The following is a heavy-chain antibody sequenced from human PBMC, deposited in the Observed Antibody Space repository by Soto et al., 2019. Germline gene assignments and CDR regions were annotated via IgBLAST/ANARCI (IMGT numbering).Heavy chain of an antibody. CDR3: ASESDV. J-gene: IGHJ6*02. CDR2: IYYNGGS. Sequence: SETLSLTCTASGDSISSRDYYWSWIRPLPEKGLEWIGYIYYNGGSYYNPSLQSRVTMALDTSKNQFSLKLRSVTAAATAVYYCASESDVWGQGTTVTVYS. V-gene: IGHV4-31*03. CDR1: GDSISSRDYY.